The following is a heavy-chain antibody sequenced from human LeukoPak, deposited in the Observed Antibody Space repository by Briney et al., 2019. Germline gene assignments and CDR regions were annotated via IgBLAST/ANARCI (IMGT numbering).Heavy chain of an antibody. CDR2: INHSGST. V-gene: IGHV4-34*01. Sequence: SETLSLTCAVYGGSFSGYYWSWIRQPPRKGLEWIGEINHSGSTNYNPSLKSRVTISVDTSKNQFSLKLSSVTAAATAVYYCARTFRESYYDFWSGYSTLDYWGQGTLVTVSS. J-gene: IGHJ4*02. D-gene: IGHD3-3*01. CDR1: GGSFSGYY. CDR3: ARTFRESYYDFWSGYSTLDY.